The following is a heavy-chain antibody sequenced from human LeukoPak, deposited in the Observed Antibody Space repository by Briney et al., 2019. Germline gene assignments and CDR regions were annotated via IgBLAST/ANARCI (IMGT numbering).Heavy chain of an antibody. CDR3: ARSGDYGGELDY. V-gene: IGHV1-69*05. D-gene: IGHD4-23*01. Sequence: SVKVSCKASGGTFSSYAISWVRQAPGQGLEWMGRIIPIFGTANYAQKFQGRVTITTDESTSTAYMELSSLRPEDTAVYYCARSGDYGGELDYWGQGTLVTVSS. CDR2: IIPIFGTA. CDR1: GGTFSSYA. J-gene: IGHJ4*02.